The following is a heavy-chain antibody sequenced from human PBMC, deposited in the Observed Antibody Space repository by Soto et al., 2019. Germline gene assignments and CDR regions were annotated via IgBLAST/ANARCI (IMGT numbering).Heavy chain of an antibody. V-gene: IGHV4-59*01. CDR2: IYYSGST. D-gene: IGHD6-19*01. CDR1: GGXISSYY. CDR3: ARAVAETFDY. J-gene: IGHJ4*02. Sequence: SETLSLTCTVSGGXISSYYWSWIRQPPGKGLEWIGYIYYSGSTNYNPSLKSRVTISVDTSKNQFSLKLSSVTAADTAVYYCARAVAETFDYWGQGTLVTVSS.